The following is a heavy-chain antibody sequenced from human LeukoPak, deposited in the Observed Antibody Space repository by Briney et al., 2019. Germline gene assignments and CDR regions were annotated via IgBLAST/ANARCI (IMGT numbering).Heavy chain of an antibody. Sequence: PSETLSLTCSVSGGSISSSSYYWGWITQPPGKGLEWLESIYYSGSTYSNPSLKSRVTISVDTSKNQFSLKLSSVTAADTAVYYCARRDHSGGYQISPGDFDYWGQGTLVTVSS. CDR2: IYYSGST. V-gene: IGHV4-39*07. J-gene: IGHJ4*02. CDR3: ARRDHSGGYQISPGDFDY. CDR1: GGSISSSSYY. D-gene: IGHD1-26*01.